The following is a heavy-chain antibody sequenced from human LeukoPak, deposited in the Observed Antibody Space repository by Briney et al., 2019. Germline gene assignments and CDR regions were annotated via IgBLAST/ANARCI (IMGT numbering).Heavy chain of an antibody. CDR1: GGSFSGYY. J-gene: IGHJ6*03. CDR2: INHSGST. Sequence: SETLSLTCAVYGGSFSGYYWSWIRQPPGKGLEWIGEINHSGSTNYNPSLESRVTISVDTSKNQFSLKLSSVTAADTAVYYCAREGNAYYYYYMDVWGKETTVTVSS. CDR3: AREGNAYYYYYMDV. V-gene: IGHV4-34*01.